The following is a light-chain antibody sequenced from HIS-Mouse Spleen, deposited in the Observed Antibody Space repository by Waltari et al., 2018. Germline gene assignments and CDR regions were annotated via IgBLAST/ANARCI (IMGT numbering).Light chain of an antibody. CDR3: AAWDDSLSGPV. CDR1: SSNIGSNY. CDR2: RNN. J-gene: IGLJ3*02. V-gene: IGLV1-47*01. Sequence: QSVLTQPPSASGTPGQRVTISCSGSSSNIGSNYVYWYQQLPGTAPKRLIYRNNPRRSGVPDRFSGSKSGTSASLAISGLRSEDEADYYCAAWDDSLSGPVFGGGTKLTVL.